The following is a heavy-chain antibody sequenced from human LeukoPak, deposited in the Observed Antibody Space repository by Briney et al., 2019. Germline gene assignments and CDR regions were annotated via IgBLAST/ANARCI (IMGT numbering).Heavy chain of an antibody. V-gene: IGHV3-30-3*01. Sequence: PGKSLRLSCAASGFTFSGYPIHWVRQAPGKGLEWVAVISYDGSNKYYADSVKGRFTISRDNSKNTLYLQMNSLRAEDTAVYYCASQTTVTTFDYWGQGTLVTVSS. D-gene: IGHD4-17*01. CDR2: ISYDGSNK. CDR1: GFTFSGYP. CDR3: ASQTTVTTFDY. J-gene: IGHJ4*02.